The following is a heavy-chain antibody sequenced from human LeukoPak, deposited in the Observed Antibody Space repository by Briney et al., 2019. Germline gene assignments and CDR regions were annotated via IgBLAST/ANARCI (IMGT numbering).Heavy chain of an antibody. CDR1: GGSISSYY. CDR2: IYTTGNT. V-gene: IGHV4-4*07. Sequence: TPSETLSLTCIVSGGSISSYYWSWIRQPAGKGPEWIGRIYTTGNTNYNPSLKSRVTMSIDTSKKQFSLKLSSVTAADTAVYYCARGKYYYDSNSSYRYFDPWGQGTLVTVSS. CDR3: ARGKYYYDSNSSYRYFDP. D-gene: IGHD3-22*01. J-gene: IGHJ5*02.